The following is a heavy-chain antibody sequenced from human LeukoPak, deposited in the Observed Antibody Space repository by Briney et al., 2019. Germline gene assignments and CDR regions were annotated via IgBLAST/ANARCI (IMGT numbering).Heavy chain of an antibody. CDR1: GFTFSSYA. V-gene: IGHV3-23*01. D-gene: IGHD3-9*01. CDR2: ISGSGGSR. Sequence: PGGSLRLSCAASGFTFSSYAMSWVRQAPGKGLEWVSAISGSGGSRYYADSVEGRFTISRDNSKNTLYLQMNSLRTEDTAVYYCAKDNDILTGRDYWGQGTLVTVSS. CDR3: AKDNDILTGRDY. J-gene: IGHJ4*02.